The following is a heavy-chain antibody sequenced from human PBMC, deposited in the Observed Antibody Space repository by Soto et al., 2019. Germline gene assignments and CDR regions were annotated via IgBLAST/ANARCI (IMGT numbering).Heavy chain of an antibody. Sequence: QVQLVQSGAEVKKPGASVKISCKASGYTFTSYAMHWVRQAPGQRLEWKGWINAGNGYTKYSQKFQGRVTVTRDTSASKAYMELSSLGCEDTAVYYCATAGDDCSTTTCYVIDYWGQGTLVTVSS. J-gene: IGHJ4*02. CDR3: ATAGDDCSTTTCYVIDY. CDR2: INAGNGYT. CDR1: GYTFTSYA. D-gene: IGHD2-2*01. V-gene: IGHV1-3*01.